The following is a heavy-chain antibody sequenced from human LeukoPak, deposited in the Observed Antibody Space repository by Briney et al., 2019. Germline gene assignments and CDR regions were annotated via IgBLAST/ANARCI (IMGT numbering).Heavy chain of an antibody. CDR3: ARVPMRGYSYLDI. CDR1: GFTFSSYS. CDR2: ISSSSSYI. J-gene: IGHJ3*02. Sequence: GGSLRLSCAASGFTFSSYSMNWVRQAPGKGLEWVSSISSSSSYIYYADSVKGRFTISRDNAKNSLYLQMNSLRAEDTAVYYCARVPMRGYSYLDIWGQGTMVTVSS. V-gene: IGHV3-21*01. D-gene: IGHD5-18*01.